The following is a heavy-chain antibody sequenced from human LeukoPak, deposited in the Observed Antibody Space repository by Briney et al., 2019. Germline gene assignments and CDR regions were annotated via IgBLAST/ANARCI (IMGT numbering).Heavy chain of an antibody. V-gene: IGHV4-61*08. J-gene: IGHJ4*02. D-gene: IGHD3-16*02. CDR1: GGSVSSPDSY. CDR3: ARGHYVWGSYRPFDY. CDR2: VYYIGTT. Sequence: SETLSLTCTVSGGSVSSPDSYWSWLRQPPGKGLEWIGNVYYIGTTSYNSSLKSRVTISVDTSKNQFSLKLSSVTAADTAVYYCARGHYVWGSYRPFDYWGQGTLVTVSS.